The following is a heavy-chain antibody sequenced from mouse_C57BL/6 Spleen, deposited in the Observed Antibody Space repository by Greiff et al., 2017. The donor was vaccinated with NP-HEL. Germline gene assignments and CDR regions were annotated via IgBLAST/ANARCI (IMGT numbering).Heavy chain of an antibody. CDR3: ARRGYSNYLDY. CDR1: GYAFTNYL. V-gene: IGHV1-54*01. D-gene: IGHD2-5*01. Sequence: QVQLQQSGAELVRPGTSVKVSCKASGYAFTNYLIEWVKQRPGQGLEWIGVINPGSGGTNYNEKFKGKATLTADKSSSTAYMQLSSLTSEDSAVYFCARRGYSNYLDYWGQGTTLTVS. J-gene: IGHJ2*01. CDR2: INPGSGGT.